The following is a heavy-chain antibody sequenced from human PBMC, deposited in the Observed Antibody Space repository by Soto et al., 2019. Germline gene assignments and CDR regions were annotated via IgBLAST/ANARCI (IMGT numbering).Heavy chain of an antibody. CDR1: GFGVSNNY. CDR3: AKEGGLSGSYYISSSYYFDY. CDR2: INSGGNT. V-gene: IGHV3-66*01. D-gene: IGHD1-26*01. Sequence: GGSLRLSCAASGFGVSNNYMSWVRQAPGKGLEWVSAINSGGNTYYADSVKGRFTISRDNSKNTVYLQMNSLRAEDTSVYYCAKEGGLSGSYYISSSYYFDYWGQGTLVTVSS. J-gene: IGHJ4*02.